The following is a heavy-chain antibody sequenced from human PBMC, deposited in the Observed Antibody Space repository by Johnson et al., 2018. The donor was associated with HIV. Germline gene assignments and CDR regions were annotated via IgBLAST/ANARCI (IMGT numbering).Heavy chain of an antibody. Sequence: QVQLVESVGGVVQPGRSLRLSCVASGYSFRNSAMHWVRQAPGKGLEWVATIWSDGTNKYYGDSVKGRFTVSRDSSKNTLYLQMNSLRAEDTAVYYCARDQAGTTDDAFDIWGQGTMVTVSS. CDR2: IWSDGTNK. D-gene: IGHD1-7*01. J-gene: IGHJ3*02. CDR1: GYSFRNSA. V-gene: IGHV3-33*01. CDR3: ARDQAGTTDDAFDI.